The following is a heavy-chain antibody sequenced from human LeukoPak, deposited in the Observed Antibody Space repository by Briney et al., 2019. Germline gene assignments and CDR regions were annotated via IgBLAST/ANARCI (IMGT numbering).Heavy chain of an antibody. D-gene: IGHD2-21*01. V-gene: IGHV4-39*01. CDR1: GGSISSSSYY. CDR2: IYYSGST. Sequence: SETLSLTCTVSGGSISSSSYYWGWIRQPPGKGLEWIGSIYYSGSTYYNPSLKSRVTISVDTSKNQFSLKLSSVTAADTAVYYCARGGGWGNYFDYWAREPWSPSPQ. J-gene: IGHJ4*02. CDR3: ARGGGWGNYFDY.